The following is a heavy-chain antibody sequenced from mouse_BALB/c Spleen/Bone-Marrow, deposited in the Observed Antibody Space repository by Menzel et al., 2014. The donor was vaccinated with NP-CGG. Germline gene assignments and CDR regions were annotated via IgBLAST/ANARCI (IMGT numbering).Heavy chain of an antibody. CDR3: TRTYEYFDY. CDR2: IYPSDNYT. CDR1: GCTFTSYW. J-gene: IGHJ2*01. Sequence: VQLQQSGAELVRPGASVKLSCKPSGCTFTSYWINWVKQRPGQGLEWIGNIYPSDNYTNYNQKFKDKATLTVDISSTTAYMQLSSPTSEDSAVYYCTRTYEYFDYWGQGTTLTVSS. V-gene: IGHV1-69*02. D-gene: IGHD2-3*01.